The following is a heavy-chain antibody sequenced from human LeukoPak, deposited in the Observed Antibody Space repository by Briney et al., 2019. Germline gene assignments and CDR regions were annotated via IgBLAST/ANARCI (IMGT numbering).Heavy chain of an antibody. V-gene: IGHV1-2*02. J-gene: IGHJ4*02. CDR3: ARDDYYDVSGFDS. CDR1: GYTFTGHS. CDR2: INPSSGGT. D-gene: IGHD3-22*01. Sequence: GASVKVSCKASGYTFTGHSIHWVRQAPGQGLEWMGWINPSSGGTKYAQNFQGRVTMTSDTSISTAYMELSWLKSDDTALYYCARDDYYDVSGFDSWGQGTRVTVSS.